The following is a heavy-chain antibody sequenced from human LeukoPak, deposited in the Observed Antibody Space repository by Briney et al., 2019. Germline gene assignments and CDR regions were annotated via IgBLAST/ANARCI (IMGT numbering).Heavy chain of an antibody. J-gene: IGHJ4*02. CDR2: MKQDGSEI. Sequence: GGSLRLSCAAPGFTFSSYWMTWVRQAPGKGLEWVAYMKQDGSEIYYVDSVKGRFTISRDNANNSLYLQMNSLRAEDTALYYCVRGVYQFDSWGQGTLVIVSS. D-gene: IGHD3-16*02. CDR3: VRGVYQFDS. CDR1: GFTFSSYW. V-gene: IGHV3-7*01.